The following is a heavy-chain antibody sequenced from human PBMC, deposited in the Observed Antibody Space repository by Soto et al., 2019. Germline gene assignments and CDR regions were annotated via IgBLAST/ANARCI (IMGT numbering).Heavy chain of an antibody. Sequence: EVQLVESGGGLVKPGGSLRLSCAASGFTFSSYSMNWVRQAPGKGLEWVSSISSSSSYIYYADSVKGRFTISRDNAKNSLYLQMNSLRAEDTAVYYCARDQPGYRYSYGLGYWGQGTLVTVSS. V-gene: IGHV3-21*01. J-gene: IGHJ4*02. D-gene: IGHD5-18*01. CDR2: ISSSSSYI. CDR3: ARDQPGYRYSYGLGY. CDR1: GFTFSSYS.